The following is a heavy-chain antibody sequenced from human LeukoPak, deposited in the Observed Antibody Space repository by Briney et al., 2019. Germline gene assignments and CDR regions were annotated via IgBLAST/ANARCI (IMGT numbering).Heavy chain of an antibody. J-gene: IGHJ4*02. CDR1: GGTFSSYA. V-gene: IGHV1-69*13. CDR2: IIPIFGTA. CDR3: AREVRGVLDY. Sequence: GASVKVSCKASGGTFSSYAISWVRQAPGQGLEWMGGIIPIFGTANYAQKFQGRVTITADESTSTAYMELSSLRSEDTAAYYCAREVRGVLDYWGQGTLVTVSS. D-gene: IGHD3-10*01.